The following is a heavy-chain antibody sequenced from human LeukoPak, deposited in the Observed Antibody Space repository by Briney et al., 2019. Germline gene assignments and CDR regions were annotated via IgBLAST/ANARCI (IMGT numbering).Heavy chain of an antibody. CDR1: GYSFTSYW. J-gene: IGHJ3*02. D-gene: IGHD6-13*01. CDR3: ARRQYSSSWSSDAFDI. V-gene: IGHV5-51*03. CDR2: IYPGDSDT. Sequence: KPGESLKISCKGSGYSFTSYWIGWVRQMPGKGVEWMGIIYPGDSDTRYSPSFQGQVTISADKSISTAYLQWSSLKASDTAMYYCARRQYSSSWSSDAFDIWGQGTMVTVSS.